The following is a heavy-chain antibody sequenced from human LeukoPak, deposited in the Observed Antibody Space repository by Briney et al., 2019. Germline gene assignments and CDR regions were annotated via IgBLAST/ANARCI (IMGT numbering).Heavy chain of an antibody. CDR1: GYSFTDYW. CDR3: ARHGKIASRRNWFDS. Sequence: GESLKISCKASGYSFTDYWIGWVRQMPGRGLEYMGIIYPSDSDTRYSPSFQGQVTISADKFINTAYLQWSGLQASDSAIYFCARHGKIASRRNWFDSWGQGTPIIVSS. V-gene: IGHV5-51*01. CDR2: IYPSDSDT. D-gene: IGHD1-26*01. J-gene: IGHJ5*01.